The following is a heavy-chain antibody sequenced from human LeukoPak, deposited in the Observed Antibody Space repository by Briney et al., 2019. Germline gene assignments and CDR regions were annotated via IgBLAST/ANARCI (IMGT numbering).Heavy chain of an antibody. Sequence: SETLSLTCAVYGGSFSGYYWSWIRQPPGKGLEWIGEINHSGSTNYNPSLKSRVTISVDTSKNQFSLKLSSVTAADTAVYYCARVMAATIPDFDYWGQGTLVTVSS. CDR3: ARVMAATIPDFDY. J-gene: IGHJ4*02. V-gene: IGHV4-34*01. CDR1: GGSFSGYY. CDR2: INHSGST. D-gene: IGHD5-12*01.